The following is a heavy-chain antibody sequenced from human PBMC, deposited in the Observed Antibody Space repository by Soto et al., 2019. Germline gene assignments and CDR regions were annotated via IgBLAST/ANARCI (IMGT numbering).Heavy chain of an antibody. CDR2: IYPGDSDT. CDR1: GYRFSSYW. J-gene: IGHJ6*02. Sequence: GESLKISCKGSGYRFSSYWIAWGRQMPGKGLEWMGIIYPGDSDTRYSPSFQGQVTFSVEKSNNTAYVQSSSLKGSDTAMYYCARQGSNGAYYYYGMDVWGQGPAVTSP. CDR3: ARQGSNGAYYYYGMDV. D-gene: IGHD2-8*01. V-gene: IGHV5-51*01.